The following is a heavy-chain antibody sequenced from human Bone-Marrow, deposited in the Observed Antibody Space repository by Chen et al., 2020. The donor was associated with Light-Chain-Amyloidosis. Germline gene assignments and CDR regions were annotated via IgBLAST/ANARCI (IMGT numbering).Heavy chain of an antibody. CDR3: ARDPGYSSSWSPGSF. D-gene: IGHD6-13*01. V-gene: IGHV1-18*01. J-gene: IGHJ4*02. CDR2: ISTYNGNT. CDR1: GYTFTSYG. Sequence: QVQLVQSGSEVKKPGASVKVSCKASGYTFTSYGISWVRQAPGQGLEWMGWISTYNGNTNYAQNLQGRVTMTTDTSTSTAYMELRSLRYDDTAVYYCARDPGYSSSWSPGSFWGQVTLVTVSS.